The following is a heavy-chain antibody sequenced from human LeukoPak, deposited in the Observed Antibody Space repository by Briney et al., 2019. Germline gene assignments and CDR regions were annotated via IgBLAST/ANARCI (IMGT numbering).Heavy chain of an antibody. CDR2: INPSGGST. Sequence: ASVKVSCKASGCTFISYFMHSVRQAPGQGLDWMGIINPSGGSTSYAQKFQGRVTMTRDTSTSTVYMELSSLRSEDTAVYYCARDSPDYGDYAYSGQGTLVTVSS. V-gene: IGHV1-46*01. J-gene: IGHJ4*02. CDR1: GCTFISYF. D-gene: IGHD4-17*01. CDR3: ARDSPDYGDYAY.